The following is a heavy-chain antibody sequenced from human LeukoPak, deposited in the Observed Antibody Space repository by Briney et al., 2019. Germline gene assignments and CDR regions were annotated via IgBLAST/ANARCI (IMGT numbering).Heavy chain of an antibody. CDR3: AREAGITMVRGVIGLGPIY. V-gene: IGHV3-66*01. J-gene: IGHJ4*02. CDR2: IYSGGST. CDR1: GFTVSSNY. D-gene: IGHD3-10*01. Sequence: GSLRLSCAAPGFTVSSNYMSWVRQAPGKGLEWVSVIYSGGSTYYADSVKGRFTISRDNSKNTLYLQMNSLRAEDTAVYYCAREAGITMVRGVIGLGPIYWGQGTLVTVSS.